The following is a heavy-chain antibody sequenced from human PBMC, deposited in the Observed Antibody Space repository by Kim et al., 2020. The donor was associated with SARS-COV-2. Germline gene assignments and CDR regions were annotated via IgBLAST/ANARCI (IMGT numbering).Heavy chain of an antibody. CDR3: ARDPWYCSGGSCPYFDY. CDR2: ISYDGSNK. J-gene: IGHJ4*01. V-gene: IGHV3-33*05. D-gene: IGHD2-15*01. Sequence: GGSLRLSCAASGFTFSSYGMHWVRQAPGKGLEWVAVISYDGSNKYYADSVKGRFTISRDNSKNTLYLQMNSLRAEDTAVYYCARDPWYCSGGSCPYFDY. CDR1: GFTFSSYG.